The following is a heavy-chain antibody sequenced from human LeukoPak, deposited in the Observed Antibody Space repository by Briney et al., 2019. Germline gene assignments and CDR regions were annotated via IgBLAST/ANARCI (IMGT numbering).Heavy chain of an antibody. J-gene: IGHJ4*02. CDR1: GFTFSSYS. Sequence: PGGSLRLSCAASGFTFSSYSMNWVRQAPGKGLEWVSSISSSSSYIYYADSVKGRFTISRDNAKNSLYLQMNSLRAEDTAVYYCARVDYDFWSGYDYWGQGTLVTVSS. D-gene: IGHD3-3*01. V-gene: IGHV3-21*04. CDR2: ISSSSSYI. CDR3: ARVDYDFWSGYDY.